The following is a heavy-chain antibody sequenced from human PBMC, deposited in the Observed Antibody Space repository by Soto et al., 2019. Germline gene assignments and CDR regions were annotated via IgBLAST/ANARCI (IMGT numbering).Heavy chain of an antibody. V-gene: IGHV1-69*08. CDR3: AREQVILGTYGMDV. CDR2: IIPILGIA. D-gene: IGHD2-15*01. Sequence: QVQLVQSGAEVKKPGSSVKVSCKASGGTFSSYTISWVRQAPGQGLEWMGRIIPILGIADYAQNFQGRVTITADKSTSTAYMELSSLRSEDTALYYCAREQVILGTYGMDVWGQGTTVTVSS. CDR1: GGTFSSYT. J-gene: IGHJ6*02.